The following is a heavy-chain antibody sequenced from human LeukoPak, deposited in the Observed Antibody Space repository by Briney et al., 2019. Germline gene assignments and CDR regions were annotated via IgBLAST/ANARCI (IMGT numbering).Heavy chain of an antibody. CDR1: GGTFSSYA. J-gene: IGHJ4*02. Sequence: ASVKVSCKASGGTFSSYAISWVRQAPGQGLEWMGGIIPIFGTANYAQKFQGRVTITTDGSTSTAYMELSSLRSEDTAVYYCARARPISSGWTDGYFDYWGQGTLVTVSS. V-gene: IGHV1-69*05. CDR3: ARARPISSGWTDGYFDY. D-gene: IGHD6-19*01. CDR2: IIPIFGTA.